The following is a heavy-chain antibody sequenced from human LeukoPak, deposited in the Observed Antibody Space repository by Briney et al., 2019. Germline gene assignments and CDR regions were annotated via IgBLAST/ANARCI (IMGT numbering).Heavy chain of an antibody. CDR1: GLSISNFW. V-gene: IGHV3-7*01. CDR3: ARDIEAAGLFLDY. D-gene: IGHD6-13*01. CDR2: IKEDGSEK. J-gene: IGHJ4*02. Sequence: PGGSLRLSCAASGLSISNFWMSWVRQAPGKGLEWVAHIKEDGSEKRYVDSVKGRFTISRDNAKNSLYLQMNSLRAEDTAVYYCARDIEAAGLFLDYWGQGTLVTVSS.